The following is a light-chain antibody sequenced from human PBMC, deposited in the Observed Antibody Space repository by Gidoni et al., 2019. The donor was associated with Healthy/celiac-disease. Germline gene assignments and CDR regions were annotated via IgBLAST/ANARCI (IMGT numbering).Light chain of an antibody. V-gene: IGKV1-5*01. J-gene: IGKJ4*01. CDR1: QSISSW. CDR2: DAS. CDR3: QKYNSYPLT. Sequence: DIQMTQSPSTLSASVGDRVTITCRASQSISSWLAWYQQKPGKAPKLLIYDASSLESGVPSRFSGSGSGTEFTLTISSLQPDDFATYYCQKYNSYPLTFXGXTKVEIK.